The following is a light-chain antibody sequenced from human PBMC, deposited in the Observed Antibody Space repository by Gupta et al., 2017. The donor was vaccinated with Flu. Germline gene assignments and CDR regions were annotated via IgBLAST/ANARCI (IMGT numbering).Light chain of an antibody. CDR3: QQDYNWPYT. V-gene: IGKV3-15*01. CDR1: QNVGSN. Sequence: EIVMTQSPATLSVSPGERATLSCRASQNVGSNLGWYQQKPGQAPRLLIYGASTRATGIPGRFSGSGSGTEFTLTISSLQSEDFAVYYCQQDYNWPYTFGQGTKLEIK. J-gene: IGKJ2*01. CDR2: GAS.